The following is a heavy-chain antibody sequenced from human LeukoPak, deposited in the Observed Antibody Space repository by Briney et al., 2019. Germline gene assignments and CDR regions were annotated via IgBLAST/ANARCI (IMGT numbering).Heavy chain of an antibody. V-gene: IGHV4-4*07. CDR3: ARLYSGYDSYWFEP. J-gene: IGHJ5*02. CDR1: GCAISSYY. Sequence: SETLSLTCTVSGCAISSYYWSWIRQPAGKGLEWIGRIYTSGSTNYNPSLKSRVTMTVDTSKNQFSLKLSSVTAADTAVYYCARLYSGYDSYWFEPWGQGTLVTVSS. CDR2: IYTSGST. D-gene: IGHD5-12*01.